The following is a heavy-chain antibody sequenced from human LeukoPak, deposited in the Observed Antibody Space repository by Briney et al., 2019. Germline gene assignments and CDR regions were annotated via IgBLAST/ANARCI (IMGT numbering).Heavy chain of an antibody. D-gene: IGHD3-10*01. Sequence: GSLRLSCAASGFAFAFSRYGMHWVRQAPGKGLEWVAFKPYDGSNKYYADSVKGRFTISRDNSKNTLYLQMNSLRAEDTAVYYCAKGVGGSANYYYMDVWGKGTTVTVSS. J-gene: IGHJ6*03. V-gene: IGHV3-30*02. CDR1: GFAFAFSRYG. CDR3: AKGVGGSANYYYMDV. CDR2: KPYDGSNK.